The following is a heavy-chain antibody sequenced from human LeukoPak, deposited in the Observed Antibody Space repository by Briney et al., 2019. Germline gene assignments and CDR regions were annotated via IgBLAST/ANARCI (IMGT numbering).Heavy chain of an antibody. Sequence: PSETLSLTCTVSGGSISSYYWSWIRQPAGKGLEWIGRIYTSGSTNYNPSLKSRVTMSVDTSKNQFSLKLSSVTAADTAVYYCHASNILTGYYSVDAFDIWGQGTMVTVSS. V-gene: IGHV4-4*07. CDR1: GGSISSYY. CDR2: IYTSGST. J-gene: IGHJ3*02. CDR3: HASNILTGYYSVDAFDI. D-gene: IGHD3-9*01.